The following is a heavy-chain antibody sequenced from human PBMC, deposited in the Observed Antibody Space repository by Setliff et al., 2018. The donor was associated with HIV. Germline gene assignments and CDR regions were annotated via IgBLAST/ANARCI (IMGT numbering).Heavy chain of an antibody. V-gene: IGHV4-30-4*08. CDR3: ARMSISASVYFDY. Sequence: RASETLSLTCTVSGDSISSDDHYWSWIRQTPGKGLEWIGYTFNTGSTYYKSSLASRLTMSIDTSRNQFSLKLRSVTAADTALYFCARMSISASVYFDYWGQGTLVTVSS. J-gene: IGHJ4*02. CDR2: TFNTGST. CDR1: GDSISSDDHY. D-gene: IGHD2-2*01.